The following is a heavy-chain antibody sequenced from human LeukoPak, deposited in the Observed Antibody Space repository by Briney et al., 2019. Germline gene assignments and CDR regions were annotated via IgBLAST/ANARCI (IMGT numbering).Heavy chain of an antibody. CDR1: GFIFGTTS. V-gene: IGHV3-7*01. CDR3: TRDQH. J-gene: IGHJ1*01. CDR2: INYDGSEK. Sequence: AGGSPRPSCAGSGFIFGTTSMSWVRQTPGKGLEWVASINYDGSEKYYVGSVEGRFTISRDSAKKSLFLQMNSLRAEDTAIYYCTRDQHWGQGTLVTVSS.